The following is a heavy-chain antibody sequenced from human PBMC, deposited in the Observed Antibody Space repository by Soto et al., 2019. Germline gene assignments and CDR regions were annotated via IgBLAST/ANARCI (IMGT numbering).Heavy chain of an antibody. CDR3: ARDLAAAGPGDC. D-gene: IGHD6-13*01. Sequence: QVQLVQSGAEVKKPGASVKVSCKASGYTFTNYAFSWVRQAPGQGLEWMGWISAYNGNTNYPQKLQRRVTMTTDTSRSTAYMELRSLRSDDTAVYYCARDLAAAGPGDCWGQGTLVTVSS. J-gene: IGHJ4*02. CDR1: GYTFTNYA. CDR2: ISAYNGNT. V-gene: IGHV1-18*01.